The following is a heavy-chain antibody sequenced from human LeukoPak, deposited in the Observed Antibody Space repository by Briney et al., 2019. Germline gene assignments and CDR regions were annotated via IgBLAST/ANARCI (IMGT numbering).Heavy chain of an antibody. D-gene: IGHD6-19*01. Sequence: PSQTLSLTCTVSGGSISSGSYYWSWIRQPAGKGLEWIGRIYTSGSTTYNPSLKSRVTISVDTSKNQFSLKLSSVTAADTAVYYCARASYSSGWYFDYWGQGTLVTVSS. J-gene: IGHJ4*02. CDR2: IYTSGST. CDR1: GGSISSGSYY. V-gene: IGHV4-61*02. CDR3: ARASYSSGWYFDY.